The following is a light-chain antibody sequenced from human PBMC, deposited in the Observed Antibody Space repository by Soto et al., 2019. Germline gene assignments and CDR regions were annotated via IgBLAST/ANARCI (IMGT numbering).Light chain of an antibody. Sequence: EIVLTQSPGTLSLSPGERATLSCRARQSVSSSYLAWYQQKPGQAPRLLIYGASSRATGIPDRFSGSGSGTDFTLTISRLEPEDFAVYYCQQYGSSPVTFGQGTKLEI. CDR1: QSVSSSY. CDR2: GAS. CDR3: QQYGSSPVT. V-gene: IGKV3-20*01. J-gene: IGKJ2*01.